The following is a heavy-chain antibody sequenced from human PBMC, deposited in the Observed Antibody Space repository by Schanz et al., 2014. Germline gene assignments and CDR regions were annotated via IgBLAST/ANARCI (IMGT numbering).Heavy chain of an antibody. CDR3: AKVNTVLMWFGESDY. CDR1: GFTFSNYG. V-gene: IGHV3-30*18. J-gene: IGHJ4*02. Sequence: QVQLVESGGGVVQPGRSLRLSCAASGFTFSNYGMHWVRQAPGKGLEWVAVISYDGSNKYYADSVKGRFTISRDNSKNTLYLQMNSLRAEDTAVYYCAKVNTVLMWFGESDYWGQGTLVTVSS. CDR2: ISYDGSNK. D-gene: IGHD3-10*01.